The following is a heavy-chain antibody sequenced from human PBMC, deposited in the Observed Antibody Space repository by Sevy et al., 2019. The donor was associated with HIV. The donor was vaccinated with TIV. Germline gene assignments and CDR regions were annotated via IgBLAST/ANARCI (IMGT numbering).Heavy chain of an antibody. CDR2: IDPSDSYT. D-gene: IGHD6-19*01. V-gene: IGHV5-10-1*01. CDR3: ARPTAVAAEFDY. J-gene: IGHJ4*02. CDR1: GYSFTSYW. Sequence: GGSLRLSCKGSGYSFTSYWISWVRQMPGKGLEWMGRIDPSDSYTNYSPSFQGHVTISADKSISTAYLQWSSLKASDTAMYYCARPTAVAAEFDYWGQGTLVTVSS.